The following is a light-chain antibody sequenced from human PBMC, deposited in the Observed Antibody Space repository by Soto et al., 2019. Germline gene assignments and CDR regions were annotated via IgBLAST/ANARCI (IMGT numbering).Light chain of an antibody. CDR3: CSYAGVHTLL. V-gene: IGLV2-11*01. CDR2: DVS. Sequence: QSALTQPRSVSGSPGQSVTISCTGTSSDVGAYNYVSWYQQHPGKAPKLMIYDVSKRPSGVPDRFSGSKSGNTASLTISGLQAEDEADFYCCSYAGVHTLLFGGGTKLTVL. CDR1: SSDVGAYNY. J-gene: IGLJ3*02.